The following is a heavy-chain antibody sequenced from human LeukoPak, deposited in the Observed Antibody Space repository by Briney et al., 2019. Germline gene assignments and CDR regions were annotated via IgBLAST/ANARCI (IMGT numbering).Heavy chain of an antibody. CDR1: GGSISRSSSF. J-gene: IGHJ4*02. D-gene: IGHD5-12*01. CDR3: ARLTWITDY. Sequence: SETLSLTCTVSGGSISRSSSFWGWIRQPPGKGLEWIGHIKNGGSPNYNPPLKSRVTISLDTSKNQFSLMVSSVTAADTAVYYCARLTWITDYWGQGTLVTVSS. CDR2: IKNGGSP. V-gene: IGHV4-39*01.